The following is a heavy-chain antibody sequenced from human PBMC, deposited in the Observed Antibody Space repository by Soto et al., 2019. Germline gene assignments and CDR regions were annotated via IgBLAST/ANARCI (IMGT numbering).Heavy chain of an antibody. D-gene: IGHD5-12*01. Sequence: SEALSLTCAGSGGSVNPFYWSWVRQPAGKGLEWIGRIFSSGSTSFNPPLESRVAISVDTSKNHFSLNLSSVTAADMAVYYCAREGSYSAYNFAHGIQLWSFDFWGQGAPVTVSS. J-gene: IGHJ4*02. CDR1: GGSVNPFY. V-gene: IGHV4-4*07. CDR2: IFSSGST. CDR3: AREGSYSAYNFAHGIQLWSFDF.